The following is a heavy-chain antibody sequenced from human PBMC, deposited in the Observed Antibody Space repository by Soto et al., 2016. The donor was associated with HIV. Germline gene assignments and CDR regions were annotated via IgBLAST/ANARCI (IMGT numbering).Heavy chain of an antibody. Sequence: EVQLVESGGGLVKPGGSLRLSCVVSGFTFNNYGMNWVRQTPGKGLEWVSSISGSGNYMFYADSVKGRFTISRDNAKNSLYLQLNSLRLEDTAVYYCARDLSRVEPHYYYNFGMDVWGQGTTVTVSS. J-gene: IGHJ6*02. D-gene: IGHD1-26*01. CDR1: GFTFNNYG. V-gene: IGHV3-21*01. CDR3: ARDLSRVEPHYYYNFGMDV. CDR2: ISGSGNYM.